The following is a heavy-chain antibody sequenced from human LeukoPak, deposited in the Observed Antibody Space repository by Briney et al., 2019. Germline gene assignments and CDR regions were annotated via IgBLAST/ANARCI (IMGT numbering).Heavy chain of an antibody. Sequence: SETLSLTCAVSGGSISSSNWWSWVRQPPGKGLEWIGEIYHSGSTNYNPSLKSRVTISVDTSKNQFSLKLSSVTAADTAVYYCARARKSSGIAAAGRPFDYWGQGTLVTVSS. CDR1: GGSISSSNW. CDR3: ARARKSSGIAAAGRPFDY. D-gene: IGHD6-13*01. CDR2: IYHSGST. J-gene: IGHJ4*02. V-gene: IGHV4-4*02.